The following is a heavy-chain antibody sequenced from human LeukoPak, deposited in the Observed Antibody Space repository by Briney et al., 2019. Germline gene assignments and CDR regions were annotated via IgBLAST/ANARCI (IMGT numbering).Heavy chain of an antibody. CDR2: IYYSGST. CDR1: GGSISSSSYY. CDR3: ARLTGADYYDSSGPLMGYAFDI. D-gene: IGHD3-22*01. J-gene: IGHJ3*02. Sequence: NPSETLSLTCTVSGGSISSSSYYWGWIRQPPGKGLEWIGSIYYSGSTYYNPSLKSRVTISVDTSKNQFSLKLSSVTAADTAVYYCARLTGADYYDSSGPLMGYAFDIWGQGTMVTVSS. V-gene: IGHV4-39*07.